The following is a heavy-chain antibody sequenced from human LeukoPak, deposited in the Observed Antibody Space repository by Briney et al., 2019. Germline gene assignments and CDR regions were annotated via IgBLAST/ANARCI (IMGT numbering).Heavy chain of an antibody. CDR1: GGSMSSYY. J-gene: IGHJ4*02. CDR3: ARGRYGWLPFDY. Sequence: SETLSLTCTVSGGSMSSYYWSWIRQPPGKGLEWIWYIYYSGSTNYNPSLKSRVTISVDTSKNPFTLKLSSVTAADTAVYYCARGRYGWLPFDYWGQGTLVTVSS. CDR2: IYYSGST. D-gene: IGHD3-16*01. V-gene: IGHV4-59*01.